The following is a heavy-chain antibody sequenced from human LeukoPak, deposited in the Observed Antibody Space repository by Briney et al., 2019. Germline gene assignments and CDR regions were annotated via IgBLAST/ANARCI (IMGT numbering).Heavy chain of an antibody. Sequence: PSETLSLTCTVSGGSISSYYWSWIRQPPGKGLEWIGYIYYSGSTNYNPSLKSRVTISVDTSKNQFSLKLSSVTAADTAVYYCARGPYYDILTGYYNNNWFDPWGQGTLVTVSS. J-gene: IGHJ5*02. CDR2: IYYSGST. D-gene: IGHD3-9*01. V-gene: IGHV4-59*01. CDR1: GGSISSYY. CDR3: ARGPYYDILTGYYNNNWFDP.